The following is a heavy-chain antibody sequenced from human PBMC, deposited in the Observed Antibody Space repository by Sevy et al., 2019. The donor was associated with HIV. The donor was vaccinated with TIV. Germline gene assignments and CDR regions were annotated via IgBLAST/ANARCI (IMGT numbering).Heavy chain of an antibody. V-gene: IGHV3-23*01. CDR2: ISVSGDGT. Sequence: GGSLRLSCAASGFTFSSYAMSWVRQAPGKGLEWVSVISVSGDGTYYADSVKGRFTISRDNSKNTLYLQMNSLRAEDTAVYYCAKNSPSTGGTWHYWGQGTLVTVSS. CDR3: AKNSPSTGGTWHY. D-gene: IGHD2-15*01. CDR1: GFTFSSYA. J-gene: IGHJ4*02.